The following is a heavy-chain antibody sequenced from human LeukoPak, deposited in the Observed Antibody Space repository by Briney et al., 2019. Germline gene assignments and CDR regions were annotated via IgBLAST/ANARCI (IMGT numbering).Heavy chain of an antibody. Sequence: GGSMRLSCAASGLAFSAYKMHWVRQAPRKGLVWVSRISTDGYTTDYADFVQGRFTASRDNTKNTWSLETNSLRAEDTAVYYCVVGGSPGYWGQGTLVTVSS. CDR1: GLAFSAYK. V-gene: IGHV3-74*01. J-gene: IGHJ4*02. CDR3: VVGGSPGY. D-gene: IGHD2-15*01. CDR2: ISTDGYTT.